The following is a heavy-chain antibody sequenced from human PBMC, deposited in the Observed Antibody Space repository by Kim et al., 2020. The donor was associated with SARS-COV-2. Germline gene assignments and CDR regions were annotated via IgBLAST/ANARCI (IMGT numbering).Heavy chain of an antibody. J-gene: IGHJ4*02. CDR3: AKVGLGYCSSTSCYGYDY. CDR2: ISYDGSNK. D-gene: IGHD2-2*01. CDR1: GFTFSSYG. V-gene: IGHV3-30*18. Sequence: GGSLRLSCAASGFTFSSYGMHWVRQAPGKGLEWVAVISYDGSNKYYADSVKGRFTISRDNSKNTLYLQMNSLRAEDTAVYYCAKVGLGYCSSTSCYGYDYWGQGTLVTVSS.